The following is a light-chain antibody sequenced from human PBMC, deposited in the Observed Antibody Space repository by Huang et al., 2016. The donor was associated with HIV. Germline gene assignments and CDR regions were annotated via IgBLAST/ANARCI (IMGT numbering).Light chain of an antibody. Sequence: EILLTQSPGTLSLSPGEGATLSCRASRSISSSYLAWYHQKPGQAPRLLLYGASNRATAIPDRFSGSGSGTDFALTINRLEPEDFAVYYCQQYGSSPYTFGQGTKLEIK. CDR1: RSISSSY. J-gene: IGKJ2*01. V-gene: IGKV3-20*01. CDR3: QQYGSSPYT. CDR2: GAS.